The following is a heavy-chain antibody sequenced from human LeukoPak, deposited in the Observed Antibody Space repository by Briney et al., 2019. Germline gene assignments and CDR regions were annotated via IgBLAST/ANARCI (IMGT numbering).Heavy chain of an antibody. CDR2: ISGSGGST. D-gene: IGHD1-20*01. J-gene: IGHJ5*02. CDR1: GFTFSSYA. CDR3: AKEVGVKSITGTTRGDDWFDP. V-gene: IGHV3-23*01. Sequence: GGSLRLSCAASGFTFSSYAMSWVRQAPGKGLEWVSAISGSGGSTYYADSVKGRFTISRDNSKNTLYLQMNSLRAEDTAVYYCAKEVGVKSITGTTRGDDWFDPWGQGTLVTVSS.